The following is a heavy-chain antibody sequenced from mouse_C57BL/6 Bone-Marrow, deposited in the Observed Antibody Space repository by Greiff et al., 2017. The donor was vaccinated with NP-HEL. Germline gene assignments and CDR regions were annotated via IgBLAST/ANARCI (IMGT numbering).Heavy chain of an antibody. Sequence: QVQLQQPGAELVKPGASVKLSCTASGYTFTSSWMQWVNQRPGQGLEWIGEIDPSDSYTNYNQKFKGKATFTVDTSSSTAYMQLSSLTSEDSAVYYCARSVYYGSCYGYFDYWGQGTTLTVSS. D-gene: IGHD1-1*01. CDR2: IDPSDSYT. J-gene: IGHJ2*01. CDR1: GYTFTSSW. V-gene: IGHV1-50*01. CDR3: ARSVYYGSCYGYFDY.